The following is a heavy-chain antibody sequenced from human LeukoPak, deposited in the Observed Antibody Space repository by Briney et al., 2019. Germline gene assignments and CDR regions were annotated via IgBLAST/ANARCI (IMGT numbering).Heavy chain of an antibody. V-gene: IGHV3-23*01. Sequence: GGSLRLSCAASGFTFSSYAMNWVRQAPGKGLQWVSAISGSGTSTYYADSVKGRFTISRDNSKNTLYLQMNSLRAEDTAVYYCAELGITMIGGVWGKGTTVTISS. CDR3: AELGITMIGGV. J-gene: IGHJ6*04. CDR1: GFTFSSYA. CDR2: ISGSGTST. D-gene: IGHD3-10*02.